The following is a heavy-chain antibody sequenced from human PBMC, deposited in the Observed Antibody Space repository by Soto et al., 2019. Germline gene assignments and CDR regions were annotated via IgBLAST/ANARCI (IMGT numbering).Heavy chain of an antibody. CDR1: GFTFSTYG. J-gene: IGHJ4*02. V-gene: IGHV3-33*01. CDR2: IWFDGSNE. Sequence: QVQLVESGGGVVQPGRSLRLSCAASGFTFSTYGMHWVRQAPGKGLEWVALIWFDGSNEKYVDSVKGRFTISRDNSKNTLYLQMSTLRAEDTAVYYCATGVVRGLTPFDYWGQGTLVTVSS. D-gene: IGHD3-10*01. CDR3: ATGVVRGLTPFDY.